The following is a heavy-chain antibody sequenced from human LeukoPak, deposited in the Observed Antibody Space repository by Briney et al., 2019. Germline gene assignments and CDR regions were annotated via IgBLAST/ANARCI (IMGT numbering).Heavy chain of an antibody. Sequence: GGSLRLSCAASGFSFSSYTMNWVRQAPGKGLEWVSSISSSSSYIYYADLAKGRFTISRDNAKNSLHLQMNSLSAEDTVVYYCASQGGFDGWGQGTLVTVSS. D-gene: IGHD2-15*01. J-gene: IGHJ4*02. CDR2: ISSSSSYI. CDR3: ASQGGFDG. V-gene: IGHV3-21*01. CDR1: GFSFSSYT.